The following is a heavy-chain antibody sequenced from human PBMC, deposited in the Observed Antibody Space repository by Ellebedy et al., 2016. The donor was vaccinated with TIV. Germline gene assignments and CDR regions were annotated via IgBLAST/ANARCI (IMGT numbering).Heavy chain of an antibody. J-gene: IGHJ4*02. D-gene: IGHD6-19*01. CDR1: GYTFSSYF. V-gene: IGHV1-46*04. CDR2: INPSGGST. Sequence: AASVKVSCKASGYTFSSYFMHWVRQAPGQGLEWMGIINPSGGSTTYAQNLQGRLTMTRDTSTSTVYMELSSLRSEDTAVYYCARSRSSGWLHTPDYWGQGLLVTVSS. CDR3: ARSRSSGWLHTPDY.